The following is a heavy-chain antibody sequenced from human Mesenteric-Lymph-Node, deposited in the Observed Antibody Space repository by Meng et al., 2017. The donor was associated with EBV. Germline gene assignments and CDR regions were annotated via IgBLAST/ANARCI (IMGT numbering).Heavy chain of an antibody. Sequence: QQQLQESGSGLVKPHQPPSLTCTVSGGSVNSGGYSWSWIRQSPEKGLEWIGYVHHSGLTYYNPSLETRVIISLERSKNQFSLKLTSVTAADTAVYYCAGGDYVNQFNYWGQGTLVTVSS. CDR2: VHHSGLT. CDR3: AGGDYVNQFNY. CDR1: GGSVNSGGYS. D-gene: IGHD4-17*01. J-gene: IGHJ4*02. V-gene: IGHV4-30-2*06.